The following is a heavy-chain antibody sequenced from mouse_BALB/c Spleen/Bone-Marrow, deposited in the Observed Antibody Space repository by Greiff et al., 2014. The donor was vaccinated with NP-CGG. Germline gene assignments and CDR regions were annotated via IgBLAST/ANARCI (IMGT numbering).Heavy chain of an antibody. CDR3: ARYGGRSYDGFAY. CDR2: INPSTGYT. V-gene: IGHV1-7*01. Sequence: VQLQQSGAELAKPGASVKMSCKASGYTFTIYWTHWVKQRPGQGLEWIGYINPSTGYTEYNQKFKDKATLTADKSSSTAYMQLSSLTSEDSAVYYCARYGGRSYDGFAYWGQGTLVTVSA. J-gene: IGHJ3*01. D-gene: IGHD2-12*01. CDR1: GYTFTIYW.